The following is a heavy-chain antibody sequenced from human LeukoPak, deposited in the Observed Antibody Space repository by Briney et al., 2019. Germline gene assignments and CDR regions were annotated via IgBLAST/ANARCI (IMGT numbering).Heavy chain of an antibody. Sequence: ASVKVSCKASGYTFTSYDINWVRQATGQGLEWMGWMNPNSGNTAYAQKFQGRVTITRNTSISTAYMELSSLRSEDTAIYYCAREDYCDSGSSDYWGQETLVTVSS. CDR3: AREDYCDSGSSDY. CDR1: GYTFTSYD. CDR2: MNPNSGNT. V-gene: IGHV1-8*03. J-gene: IGHJ4*02. D-gene: IGHD3-22*01.